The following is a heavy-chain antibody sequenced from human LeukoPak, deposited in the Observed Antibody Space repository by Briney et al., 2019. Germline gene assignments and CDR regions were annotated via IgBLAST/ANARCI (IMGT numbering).Heavy chain of an antibody. Sequence: PGGSLRLSCGASGFTFSSYWMHWVRQAPGKGLVWISRINSDGSTTSYADSVKGRFTISRDNAKHTLYLQMNSLRAEDTAVYYCARGNYYGQDYWGQGTLVTVSS. V-gene: IGHV3-74*01. J-gene: IGHJ4*02. CDR3: ARGNYYGQDY. CDR1: GFTFSSYW. CDR2: INSDGSTT. D-gene: IGHD3-10*01.